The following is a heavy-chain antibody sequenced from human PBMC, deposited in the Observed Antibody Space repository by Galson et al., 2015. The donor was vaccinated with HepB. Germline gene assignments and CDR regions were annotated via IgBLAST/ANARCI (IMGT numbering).Heavy chain of an antibody. CDR1: GFSFSRYS. CDR2: ISSSSSTI. J-gene: IGHJ6*02. D-gene: IGHD6-19*01. CDR3: ARDRLGYYDMDV. Sequence: SLRLSCAASGFSFSRYSMNWVRQAPGKGLEWISHISSSSSTIYYADSVKGQFTISRDSAKNSLYLQMNSLRDEDTAVYYCARDRLGYYDMDVWGQGTTVTVSS. V-gene: IGHV3-48*02.